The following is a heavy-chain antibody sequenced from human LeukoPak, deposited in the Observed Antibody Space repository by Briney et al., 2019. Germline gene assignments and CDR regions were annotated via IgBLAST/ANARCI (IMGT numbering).Heavy chain of an antibody. CDR1: GGSISSSSYY. V-gene: IGHV4-39*01. J-gene: IGHJ6*03. Sequence: SETLSLTCTVSGGSISSSSYYWGWIRQPPGKGLEWIGSIYYSGSTYYNPSLKSRVTTSVDTSKNQFSLKLSSVTAADTAVYYCARHVAGYSSSWLNYYYYYYMDVWGKGTTVTISS. CDR2: IYYSGST. CDR3: ARHVAGYSSSWLNYYYYYYMDV. D-gene: IGHD6-13*01.